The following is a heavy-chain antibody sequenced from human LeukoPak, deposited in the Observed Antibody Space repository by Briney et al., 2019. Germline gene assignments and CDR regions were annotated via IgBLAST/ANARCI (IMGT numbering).Heavy chain of an antibody. CDR3: AREEYSSPNLPPDY. V-gene: IGHV1-2*02. J-gene: IGHJ4*02. Sequence: ASVKVSCKASGYTFTGYYMHWVRQAPGQGLEWMGWINPNSGGTNYAQKFQGRVTMTRDTSISTAYMELSRLRSDDTAVYYCAREEYSSPNLPPDYWGQGTLVTVSS. D-gene: IGHD6-6*01. CDR2: INPNSGGT. CDR1: GYTFTGYY.